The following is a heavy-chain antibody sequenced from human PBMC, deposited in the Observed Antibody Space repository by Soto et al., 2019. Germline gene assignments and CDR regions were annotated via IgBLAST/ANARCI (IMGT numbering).Heavy chain of an antibody. J-gene: IGHJ5*02. V-gene: IGHV4-30-4*02. CDR1: GDSISSGNKY. CDR2: IFSSGTT. D-gene: IGHD3-10*01. Sequence: PSETLSLTCTVSGDSISSGNKYWSWIRQPPGKGLEWIGYIFSSGTTYYNPSLKSRVTISVDTSKNQFSLKLSSVTAADTAVYYCARGQYYGSGSYYNQHSNPFDPWGQGTLVTAPQ. CDR3: ARGQYYGSGSYYNQHSNPFDP.